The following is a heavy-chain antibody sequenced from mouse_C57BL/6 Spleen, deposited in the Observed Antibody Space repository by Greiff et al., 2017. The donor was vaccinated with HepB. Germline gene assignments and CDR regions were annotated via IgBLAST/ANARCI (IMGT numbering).Heavy chain of an antibody. Sequence: VHVKQSGAELVKPGASVKMSCKASGYTFTSYWITWVKQRPGQGLEWIGDIYPGSGSTNYNEKFKSKATLTVDTSSSTAYMQLSSLTSEDSAVYYCARRLRFHYFDYWGQGTTLTVSS. CDR1: GYTFTSYW. D-gene: IGHD1-1*01. V-gene: IGHV1-55*01. J-gene: IGHJ2*01. CDR2: IYPGSGST. CDR3: ARRLRFHYFDY.